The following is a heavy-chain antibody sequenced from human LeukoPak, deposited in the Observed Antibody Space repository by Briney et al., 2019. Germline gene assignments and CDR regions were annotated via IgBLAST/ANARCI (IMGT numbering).Heavy chain of an antibody. D-gene: IGHD5-24*01. CDR2: INPNSGGT. CDR3: ARSRDGYNFYFDY. J-gene: IGHJ4*02. V-gene: IGHV1-2*04. CDR1: GYTFTGYY. Sequence: ASVKVSCKASGYTFTGYYMHWVRQAPGQGLEWMGWINPNSGGTNYAQKFQGWVTMTRDTSISTAYMELSRLRSEDTAVYYCARSRDGYNFYFDYWGQGTLVTVSS.